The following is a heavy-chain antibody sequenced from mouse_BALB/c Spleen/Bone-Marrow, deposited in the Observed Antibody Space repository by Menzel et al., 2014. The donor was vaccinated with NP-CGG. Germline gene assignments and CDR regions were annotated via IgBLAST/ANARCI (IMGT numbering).Heavy chain of an antibody. CDR1: GYTFTSYY. Sequence: QVQLQQSGAELVKPGASVKLSCKASGYTFTSYYMYWVKQRPGQGLEWIGEITPSNGDTNFNEKFKSKATLTVDKASSTAYMQLSSLTSEVSAFYYCSREGAYWGQGTLVTVSA. J-gene: IGHJ3*01. V-gene: IGHV1S81*02. CDR3: SREGAY. CDR2: ITPSNGDT.